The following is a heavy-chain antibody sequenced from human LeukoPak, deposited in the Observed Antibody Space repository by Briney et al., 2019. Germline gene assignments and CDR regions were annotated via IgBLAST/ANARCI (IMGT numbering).Heavy chain of an antibody. CDR3: VRLSGAKGDY. CDR1: GYPFTSYW. Sequence: GESLKISCQGSGYPFTSYWIGWVRQMPGKGLEWMGSIYPADSDTRYSPSFQGQVTISAGTSTSTAYVQWSSLKASDTAMYYCVRLSGAKGDYWGQGTLVTVSS. J-gene: IGHJ4*02. V-gene: IGHV5-51*01. CDR2: IYPADSDT. D-gene: IGHD4/OR15-4a*01.